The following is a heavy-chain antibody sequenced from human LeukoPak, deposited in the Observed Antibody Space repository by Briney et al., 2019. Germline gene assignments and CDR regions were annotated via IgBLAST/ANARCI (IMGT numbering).Heavy chain of an antibody. Sequence: SETLSLSCIVAGDSISRYYWCWMRRPAGKGLEWSGGIYNGGIITYNPSLKRRVAMSIDASYNQFSLRLRFVTAADTAVYYCARDSGTTGEVKFDPWGQGTLVTVSS. CDR1: GDSISRYY. CDR3: ARDSGTTGEVKFDP. J-gene: IGHJ5*02. V-gene: IGHV4-4*07. CDR2: IYNGGII. D-gene: IGHD3-10*01.